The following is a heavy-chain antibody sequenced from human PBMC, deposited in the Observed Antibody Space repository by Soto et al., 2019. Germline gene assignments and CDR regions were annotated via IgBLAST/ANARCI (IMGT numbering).Heavy chain of an antibody. Sequence: EVQLVESGGGLVKPGGSLTLSCAASGFSFSNVWMSWVRQAPGKGLEWVGHIKTKSVGGTTDDTATVKGRFTISRDDSKSPLYLKMNSLKTEDTGVYYCTTYSTRTFCDGGPCYSVPTKIHDSWGQGILVTVSS. J-gene: IGHJ4*02. V-gene: IGHV3-15*01. CDR1: GFSFSNVW. CDR2: IKTKSVGGTT. D-gene: IGHD2-21*02. CDR3: TTYSTRTFCDGGPCYSVPTKIHDS.